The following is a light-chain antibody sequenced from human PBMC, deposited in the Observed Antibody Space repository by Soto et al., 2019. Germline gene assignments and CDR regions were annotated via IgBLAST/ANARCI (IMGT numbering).Light chain of an antibody. CDR1: QVISSRY. CDR2: GAS. V-gene: IGKV3-20*01. CDR3: QQFGSSIPHT. J-gene: IGKJ2*01. Sequence: EIVMTQSPGTLSLSPGERATISCRASQVISSRYLAWYHQKSGQAPRLLIYGASSRATGIPDRFSGSGSGTDFTLTISRLEPEDFGVYYCQQFGSSIPHTFGHGTKLEIK.